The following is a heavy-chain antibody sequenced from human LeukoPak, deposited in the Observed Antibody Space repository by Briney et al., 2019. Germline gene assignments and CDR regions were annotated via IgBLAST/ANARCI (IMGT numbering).Heavy chain of an antibody. V-gene: IGHV3-23*01. J-gene: IGHJ4*02. CDR2: ISDNGGST. D-gene: IGHD3-16*02. CDR3: AKTIVIPIALGVFDY. Sequence: GGSLRLSCAASGFTFSSSAMSWVRQAPGKGLEWVSTISDNGGSTHYTDSVKGRFTISRDNSKNTLYLQMNSLRAEDTAIYYCAKTIVIPIALGVFDYWGQGTLVTVSS. CDR1: GFTFSSSA.